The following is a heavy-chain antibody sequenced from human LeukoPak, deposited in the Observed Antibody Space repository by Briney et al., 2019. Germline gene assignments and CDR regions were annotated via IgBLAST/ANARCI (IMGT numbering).Heavy chain of an antibody. Sequence: ASVKVSCKASGYTFTGYYMQWVRQAPGQGREWMGRINPNSGGTNYAQKFQGRVTMTRDTSISTAYMELSRLRSDDTAVYYCASFGMETHVAFDIWGQGTMVTVSS. D-gene: IGHD3-3*01. J-gene: IGHJ3*02. CDR2: INPNSGGT. CDR1: GYTFTGYY. V-gene: IGHV1-2*06. CDR3: ASFGMETHVAFDI.